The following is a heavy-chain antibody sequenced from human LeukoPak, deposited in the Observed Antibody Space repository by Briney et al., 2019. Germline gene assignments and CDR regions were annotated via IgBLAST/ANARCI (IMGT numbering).Heavy chain of an antibody. D-gene: IGHD4/OR15-4a*01. CDR3: AIDEPNYAPYDFDY. J-gene: IGHJ4*02. Sequence: GGSLRLSCAASRFTFSNAWMNWVRLAPGKGLEWVGRIKSKADGETTYYAAPVKGRFTISRDDSNNMVYLQMNSLKIEDTAVYYCAIDEPNYAPYDFDYWGQGTLVTVSS. V-gene: IGHV3-15*01. CDR1: RFTFSNAW. CDR2: IKSKADGETT.